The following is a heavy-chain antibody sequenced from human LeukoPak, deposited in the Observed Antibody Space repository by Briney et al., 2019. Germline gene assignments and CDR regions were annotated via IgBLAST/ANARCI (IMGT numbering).Heavy chain of an antibody. CDR2: INHSGST. D-gene: IGHD2-21*01. CDR1: GGSFSGYY. V-gene: IGHV4-34*01. Sequence: PSETLSLTCAVYGGSFSGYYWSWIRQPPGKGLEWIGEINHSGSTNYNPSLKSRVTISVDTSKNQFSLKLSSVTAADTAVYYCALEARVKYYFDYWGQGTLVTVPS. CDR3: ALEARVKYYFDY. J-gene: IGHJ4*02.